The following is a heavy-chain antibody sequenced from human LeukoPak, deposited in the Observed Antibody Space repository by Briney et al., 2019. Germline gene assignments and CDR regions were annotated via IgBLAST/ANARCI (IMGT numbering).Heavy chain of an antibody. D-gene: IGHD3-22*01. CDR1: GGSISSGGYY. CDR2: IYYSGST. V-gene: IGHV4-31*03. CDR3: ALNEKEYYYDSSGYYRY. Sequence: PSETLSLTCTVSGGSISSGGYYWSWIRQHPGKGLEWIGYIYYSGSTYYNPSLKSRVTISVDTSKNQFSLKLSSVTAADTAVYYCALNEKEYYYDSSGYYRYWGQGTLVTVSP. J-gene: IGHJ4*02.